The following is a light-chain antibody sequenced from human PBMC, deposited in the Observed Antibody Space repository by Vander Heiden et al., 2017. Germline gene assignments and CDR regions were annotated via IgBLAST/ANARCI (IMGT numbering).Light chain of an antibody. J-gene: IGLJ2*01. V-gene: IGLV3-21*02. CDR1: NIGSKS. CDR2: DDS. CDR3: QVSDSSSDHVV. Sequence: SYVLTQPPSVSVAPGQTARITCGGNNIGSKSVHWYQQKPGQAPVRGVVDDSDRPSGIPERFSGYNAGNTATLKTSRVEAGDEADDYCQVSDSSSDHVVFGGGTKLTVL.